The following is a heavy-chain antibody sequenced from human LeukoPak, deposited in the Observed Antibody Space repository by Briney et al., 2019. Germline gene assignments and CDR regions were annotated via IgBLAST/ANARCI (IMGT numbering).Heavy chain of an antibody. V-gene: IGHV3-7*01. CDR2: IKQDGSEK. D-gene: IGHD4-17*01. Sequence: GGSLRLSCAASGFTFSSYWMSWVRQAPGKGLEWVANIKQDGSEKYYVDSVKGRFTISRDNAKNSLYLQMNSLRAEDTAVYYCARVGERVTTVTTWGEEYWGQGTLVTVSS. CDR1: GFTFSSYW. J-gene: IGHJ4*02. CDR3: ARVGERVTTVTTWGEEY.